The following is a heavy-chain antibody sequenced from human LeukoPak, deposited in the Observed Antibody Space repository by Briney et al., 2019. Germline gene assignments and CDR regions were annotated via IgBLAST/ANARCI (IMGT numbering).Heavy chain of an antibody. CDR1: GGSISSYY. CDR3: ARTAYYDILTGPSNNYYYMDV. J-gene: IGHJ6*03. V-gene: IGHV4-59*01. CDR2: IYYSGST. Sequence: PSETLSLTCTVSGGSISSYYWSWIRQPPGKGLEWIGYIYYSGSTNYNPSLKSRVTISVDTSKNQFSLKLSSVTAADTAVYYCARTAYYDILTGPSNNYYYMDVWGKGTTVTVSS. D-gene: IGHD3-9*01.